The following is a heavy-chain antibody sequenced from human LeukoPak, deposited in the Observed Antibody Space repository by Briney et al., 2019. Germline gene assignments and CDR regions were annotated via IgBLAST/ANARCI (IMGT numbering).Heavy chain of an antibody. CDR3: AKEDCGSTSCYSHRPREFDY. V-gene: IGHV3-30*02. D-gene: IGHD2-2*01. CDR1: GLSFRIYG. J-gene: IGHJ4*02. Sequence: GGSLRLSCAASGLSFRIYGMHWVRQAPGKGLEWVAFIRYDGSNKYYADSVKSRFTISRDNSKNTLYLQMNSLRAEDTAVYYCAKEDCGSTSCYSHRPREFDYWGQGTLVTVSS. CDR2: IRYDGSNK.